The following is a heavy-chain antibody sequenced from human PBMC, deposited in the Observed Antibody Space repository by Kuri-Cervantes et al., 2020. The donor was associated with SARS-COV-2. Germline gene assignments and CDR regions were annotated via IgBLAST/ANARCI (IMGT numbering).Heavy chain of an antibody. CDR1: GGSISSYY. CDR3: ASATSSGPITWFDS. Sequence: SETLSLTCTVSGGSISSYYWSWIRQPAGKGLEWIGRIYTSGNTNYNPSLKSRVTISVDTSEDQFSLRLTSVTAADTAVYYCASATSSGPITWFDSWGRGNLVNVSS. J-gene: IGHJ5*01. CDR2: IYTSGNT. D-gene: IGHD3-22*01. V-gene: IGHV4-4*07.